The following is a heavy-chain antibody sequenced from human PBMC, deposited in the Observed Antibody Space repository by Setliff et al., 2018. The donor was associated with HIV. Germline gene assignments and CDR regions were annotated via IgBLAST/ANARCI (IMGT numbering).Heavy chain of an antibody. CDR3: ATHCTSTSYYSAGLDY. Sequence: PSETLSLTCAVYGGSFSGYYWSWIRQPPGKGLEWIGEINHSGNTNYNPSLKSRVTISVDTSKNQFTLNLNSVTAADTAVYYCATHCTSTSYYSAGLDYWGQGTLVTVSS. J-gene: IGHJ4*02. D-gene: IGHD2-2*01. CDR1: GGSFSGYY. CDR2: INHSGNT. V-gene: IGHV4-34*01.